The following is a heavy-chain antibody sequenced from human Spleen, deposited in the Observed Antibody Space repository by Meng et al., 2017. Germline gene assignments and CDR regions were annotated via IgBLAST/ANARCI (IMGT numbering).Heavy chain of an antibody. D-gene: IGHD6-13*01. CDR3: ARQVAAAGRAADY. J-gene: IGHJ4*02. CDR2: ISGSGGTI. CDR1: GFTFSSYE. V-gene: IGHV3-48*03. Sequence: GSLKISCAASGFTFSSYEMNWVRQAPGKGLEWVSYISGSGGTIYYADSVKGRFTISRDNAKNSLYLQMNSLRAEDTAVYYCARQVAAAGRAADYWGQGTLVTVSS.